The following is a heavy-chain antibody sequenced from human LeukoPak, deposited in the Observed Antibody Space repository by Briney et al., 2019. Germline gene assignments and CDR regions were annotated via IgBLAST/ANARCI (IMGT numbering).Heavy chain of an antibody. CDR1: GGSISSYY. Sequence: SETLSLTCTVSGGSISSYYWSWIRQPPGKGLEWIGYIYYSGSTNYNPSLKSRVTISVDTSKNQFSLKLSSVTAADTAVYYCARASGYYYGSGSYYAFDIWGQGTMVTVSS. V-gene: IGHV4-59*01. CDR2: IYYSGST. D-gene: IGHD3-10*01. J-gene: IGHJ3*02. CDR3: ARASGYYYGSGSYYAFDI.